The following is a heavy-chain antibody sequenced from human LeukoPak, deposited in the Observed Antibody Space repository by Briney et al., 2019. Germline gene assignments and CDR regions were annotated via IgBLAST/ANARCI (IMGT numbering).Heavy chain of an antibody. D-gene: IGHD2-15*01. J-gene: IGHJ3*02. V-gene: IGHV4-39*01. Sequence: SETLSLTCTVSGGPISSSRYYWGWIRQPPGEGLEWFGSIYYSGSTYYNPYIKNRVTMSVDTSTKQFSLKLSTWTGADTAVYYCARTIVGVVAATLYDAFDIWGQGTMVTVSS. CDR3: ARTIVGVVAATLYDAFDI. CDR1: GGPISSSRYY. CDR2: IYYSGST.